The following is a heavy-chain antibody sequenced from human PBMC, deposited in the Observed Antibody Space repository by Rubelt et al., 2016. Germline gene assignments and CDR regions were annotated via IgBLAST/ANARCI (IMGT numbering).Heavy chain of an antibody. CDR3: ARDRGMIVVVIPFDY. CDR1: NY. D-gene: IGHD3-22*01. J-gene: IGHJ4*02. Sequence: NYVHWVRQAPGQGLEWMGVINPSDGSTSYAQKFQGRVTMTTDTSTSTAYMELRSLRSDDTAVYYCARDRGMIVVVIPFDYWGQGTLVTVSS. CDR2: INPSDGST. V-gene: IGHV1-46*01.